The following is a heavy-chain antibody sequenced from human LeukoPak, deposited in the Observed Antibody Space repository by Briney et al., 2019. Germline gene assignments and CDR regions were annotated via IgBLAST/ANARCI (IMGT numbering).Heavy chain of an antibody. CDR3: ARTSSTLWLRTPGGDY. D-gene: IGHD5-12*01. CDR2: ISVYNGNT. V-gene: IGHV1-18*01. CDR1: GYTFTSCG. Sequence: ASVKVSCKASGYTFTSCGISWVRQAPGQGLEWMGWISVYNGNTNYAQNLQGRVTMTTDTSTSTAYMELRSLRSDDTAVYYCARTSSTLWLRTPGGDYWGQGTLVTVSS. J-gene: IGHJ4*02.